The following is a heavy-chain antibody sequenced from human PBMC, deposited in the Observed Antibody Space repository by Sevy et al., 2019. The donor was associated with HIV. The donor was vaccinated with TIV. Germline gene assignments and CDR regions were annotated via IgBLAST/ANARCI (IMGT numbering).Heavy chain of an antibody. CDR3: ARAPRHSDTSVYFDY. Sequence: GGCLRLSCVASDFTVSYYAMHWVRQAPGKGLEWVAVISNDGNNKGYAESVKGRFTVTRDNSKNTMNLELNSLRPEDPATVYYARAPRHSDTSVYFDYWGQGTLVTVSS. J-gene: IGHJ4*02. CDR2: ISNDGNNK. CDR1: DFTVSYYA. V-gene: IGHV3-30*04. D-gene: IGHD6-19*01.